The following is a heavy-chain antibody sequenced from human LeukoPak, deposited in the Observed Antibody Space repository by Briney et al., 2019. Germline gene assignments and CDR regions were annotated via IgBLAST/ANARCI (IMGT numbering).Heavy chain of an antibody. CDR3: ARVLVMVVVPPAPPPYYNSGMEG. J-gene: IGHJ6*04. CDR1: GFTFSSYA. V-gene: IGHV3-30-3*01. CDR2: ISYDGSNK. Sequence: GGSLRLSCAASGFTFSSYAMHWVRQAPGKGLEWVAVISYDGSNKYYADSVKGRFTISRDNSKNTLYLQMNSLRAEDTAVYYCARVLVMVVVPPAPPPYYNSGMEGGGKGTTVTVSS. D-gene: IGHD2-21*01.